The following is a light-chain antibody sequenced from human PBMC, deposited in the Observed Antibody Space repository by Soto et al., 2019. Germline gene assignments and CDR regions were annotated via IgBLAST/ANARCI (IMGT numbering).Light chain of an antibody. Sequence: EIVLTQSPGTLSLSPGERATLSCTASQSVSNGYLAWYQSKPGQAPRLLIYGASSRATGIPDRFSGSGSGTDFTLTISRLETEDFAVYYCQQYGSSPYTFGKRNKLEIK. CDR2: GAS. V-gene: IGKV3-20*01. CDR3: QQYGSSPYT. J-gene: IGKJ2*01. CDR1: QSVSNGY.